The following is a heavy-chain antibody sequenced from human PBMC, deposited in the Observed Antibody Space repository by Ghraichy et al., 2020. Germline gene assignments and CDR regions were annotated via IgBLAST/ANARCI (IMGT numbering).Heavy chain of an antibody. CDR2: IYYSGST. J-gene: IGHJ4*02. V-gene: IGHV4-39*01. CDR3: ARLISGSLYFDY. Sequence: SETLSLTCTVSGCSISSCYFYWGWIRQPPGKGLECIGNIYYSGSTSYHPSLKSRVTICVDTSKNQFSLKLTYVTAADTAVYYCARLISGSLYFDYWGQGALVTFSS. CDR1: GCSISSCYFY. D-gene: IGHD1-26*01.